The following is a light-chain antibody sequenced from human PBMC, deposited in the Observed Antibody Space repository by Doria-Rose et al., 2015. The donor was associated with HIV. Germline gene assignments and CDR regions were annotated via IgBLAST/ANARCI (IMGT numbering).Light chain of an antibody. CDR3: HQYGTSWT. Sequence: EIVLTQSPGTLSLSPGERATLSCRASRSFSSTYLAWYQQKPSQAPSLLIYDGSTRATGIPDRFSASGSGTDFTLTINRLEPEDFALYYCHQYGTSWTFGQGTKVEI. CDR1: RSFSSTY. V-gene: IGKV3-20*01. CDR2: DGS. J-gene: IGKJ1*01.